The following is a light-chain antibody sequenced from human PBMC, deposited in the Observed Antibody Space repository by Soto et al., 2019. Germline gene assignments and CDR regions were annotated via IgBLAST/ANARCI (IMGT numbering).Light chain of an antibody. J-gene: IGLJ1*01. Sequence: QSVLTQPRSVSGSPGLSVTISCTGTSSDIGGYYYVSWYQQHPGKAPNLMIYDVTKRPSGVPDRFSGSKSGTTASLTISGLQAEDEADYYCFSYAGSYTFYVFGTGTKVTAL. CDR3: FSYAGSYTFYV. CDR2: DVT. CDR1: SSDIGGYYY. V-gene: IGLV2-11*01.